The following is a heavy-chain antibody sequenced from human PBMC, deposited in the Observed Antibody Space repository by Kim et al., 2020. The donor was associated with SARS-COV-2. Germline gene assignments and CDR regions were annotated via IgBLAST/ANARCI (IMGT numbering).Heavy chain of an antibody. Sequence: SVKVSCKASGGTFSSYAISWVRQAPGQGLEWMGGIIPIFGTANYAQKFQGRVTITADESTSTAYMELSSLRSEDTAVYYCASPPWGSYRYTYAFDIWGQGTMVTVSS. CDR1: GGTFSSYA. J-gene: IGHJ3*02. CDR3: ASPPWGSYRYTYAFDI. V-gene: IGHV1-69*13. D-gene: IGHD3-16*02. CDR2: IIPIFGTA.